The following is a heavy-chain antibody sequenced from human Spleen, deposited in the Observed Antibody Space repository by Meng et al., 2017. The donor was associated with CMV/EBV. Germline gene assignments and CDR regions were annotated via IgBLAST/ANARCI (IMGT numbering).Heavy chain of an antibody. V-gene: IGHV3-74*01. CDR1: GFTFSSYW. J-gene: IGHJ4*02. D-gene: IGHD2-2*01. Sequence: SGFTFSSYWMHWVRQAPGKGLVWVSRINSDGSSTSYADSVKGRFTISRDNAKNTLYLQMNSLRAEDTAVYYCASVGYCSSTSCLDYWGQGTLVTVSS. CDR3: ASVGYCSSTSCLDY. CDR2: INSDGSST.